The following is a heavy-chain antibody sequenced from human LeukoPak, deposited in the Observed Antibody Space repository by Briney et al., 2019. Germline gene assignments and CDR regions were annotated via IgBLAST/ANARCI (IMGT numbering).Heavy chain of an antibody. CDR2: IYYSGST. D-gene: IGHD3-22*01. V-gene: IGHV4-59*01. CDR3: ARRNYYDSSAPFDP. CDR1: GGSISNYY. Sequence: SETLSLTCTVSGGSISNYYWGWIRQPPGKGLEWIGCIYYSGSTNYNPSLKSRVTMSVDTSKNQFSLNLRSVTAADTAVYYCARRNYYDSSAPFDPWGQGTLVTVSS. J-gene: IGHJ5*02.